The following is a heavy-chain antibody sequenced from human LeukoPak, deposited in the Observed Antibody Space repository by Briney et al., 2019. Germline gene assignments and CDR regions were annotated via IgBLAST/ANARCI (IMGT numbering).Heavy chain of an antibody. CDR2: ISNSGSVV. Sequence: GGSLRLSCAASGFTFSRYEMNWVRQPPGKGLEWVSYISNSGSVVYYADSVKGRFTISSDNAKNSLYLQMNSLRAEDTAVYYCARDLQYYYDSSGYSRTKAIDYWGQGTLVTVSS. CDR1: GFTFSRYE. CDR3: ARDLQYYYDSSGYSRTKAIDY. D-gene: IGHD3-22*01. V-gene: IGHV3-48*03. J-gene: IGHJ4*02.